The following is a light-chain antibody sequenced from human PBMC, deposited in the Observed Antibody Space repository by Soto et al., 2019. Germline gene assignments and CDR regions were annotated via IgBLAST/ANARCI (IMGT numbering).Light chain of an antibody. V-gene: IGLV3-25*03. CDR3: QSADSSGTYV. J-gene: IGLJ1*01. Sequence: SSELTQPPSVSVSPGQTARITCTGDALQKQYAYWYQQKPGQAPVLVIYKDSERPSGIPERFSGSSSGTTVTLTISGVQAEDEADYYCQSADSSGTYVFGTGTKVTVL. CDR1: ALQKQY. CDR2: KDS.